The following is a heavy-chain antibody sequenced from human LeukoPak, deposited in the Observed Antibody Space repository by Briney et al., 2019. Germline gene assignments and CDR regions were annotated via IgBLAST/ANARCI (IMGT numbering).Heavy chain of an antibody. Sequence: ASVKLSCKASGATFTIYAISWVRQAPGQGLEWMGRIIRIFGTPNYAQKFQVRVTITADKSTSTSYTPLSRMRCQDKAVYYCARGWIAAGRSQRRGYYMDVWGNGTTVTVSS. CDR3: ARGWIAAGRSQRRGYYMDV. V-gene: IGHV1-69*06. J-gene: IGHJ6*03. D-gene: IGHD6-6*01. CDR1: GATFTIYA. CDR2: IIRIFGTP.